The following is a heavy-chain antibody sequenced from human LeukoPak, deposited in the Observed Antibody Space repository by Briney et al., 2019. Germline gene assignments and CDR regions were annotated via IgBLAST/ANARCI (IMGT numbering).Heavy chain of an antibody. Sequence: PSETLSLTCAVYGGSFSGYYWSWIRQPPGKELEWIGEINHSGSTNYNPSLKSRVTISVDTSKNQFSLKLSSVTAADTAVYYCARGQNYSNYFDYWGQGTLVTVSS. CDR2: INHSGST. CDR3: ARGQNYSNYFDY. CDR1: GGSFSGYY. D-gene: IGHD4-11*01. V-gene: IGHV4-34*01. J-gene: IGHJ4*02.